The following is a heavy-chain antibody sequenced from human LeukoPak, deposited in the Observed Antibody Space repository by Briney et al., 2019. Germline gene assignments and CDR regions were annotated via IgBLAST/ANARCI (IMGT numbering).Heavy chain of an antibody. CDR2: ISAYNGNT. D-gene: IGHD2-2*01. Sequence: ASVKVSCKTSGYTFSNYGISWVRQAPGQGLEWMGWISAYNGNTNYAQKLQGRVTMTTDTSTSTAYMELRSLRSDDTAVYYCARDSWDGYCSSTSCYSVDYWGQGTLVTVSS. V-gene: IGHV1-18*01. CDR1: GYTFSNYG. CDR3: ARDSWDGYCSSTSCYSVDY. J-gene: IGHJ4*02.